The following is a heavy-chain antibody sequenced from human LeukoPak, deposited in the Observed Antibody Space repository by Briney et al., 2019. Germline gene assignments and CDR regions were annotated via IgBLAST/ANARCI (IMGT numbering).Heavy chain of an antibody. CDR3: AREGVAAAGTLYYFDY. V-gene: IGHV4-34*01. CDR1: GGSFSGYY. CDR2: INHSGST. D-gene: IGHD6-13*01. J-gene: IGHJ4*02. Sequence: SETLSLTCAVYGGSFSGYYWSWIRQPPGKGLEWIGEINHSGSTNYIPSLKSRVTISVDTSKNQFSLKLSSVTAADTAVYYCAREGVAAAGTLYYFDYWGQGTLVTVSS.